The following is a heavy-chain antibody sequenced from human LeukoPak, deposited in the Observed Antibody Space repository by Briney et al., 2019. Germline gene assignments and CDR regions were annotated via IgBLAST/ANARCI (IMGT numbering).Heavy chain of an antibody. D-gene: IGHD6-6*01. J-gene: IGHJ4*02. CDR1: GFTFEDYA. CDR2: ISSSSSYM. V-gene: IGHV3-21*01. CDR3: ARMGLLYSSSAEAFEY. Sequence: GGSLRLSCAASGFTFEDYAMHWLAQAPGKGLEGVASISSSSSYMYYADSVKGRFTISRDNAKNSLYLQMDSLRAEDTAVYYCARMGLLYSSSAEAFEYWGQGTLVTVSS.